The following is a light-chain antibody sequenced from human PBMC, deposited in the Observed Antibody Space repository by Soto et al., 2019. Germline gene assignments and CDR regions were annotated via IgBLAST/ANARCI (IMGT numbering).Light chain of an antibody. J-gene: IGKJ1*01. CDR1: QSVIRN. V-gene: IGKV3-15*01. CDR3: QKYNSAPWT. CDR2: GAS. Sequence: EIVFAQSPGTLSLSPGESATLSCRASQSVIRNLAWYQQKPGQAPRLLIYGASTRATGVTARFSGSGSGTEFTLTISSLQPEDVATYYCQKYNSAPWTFGQGTKVDIK.